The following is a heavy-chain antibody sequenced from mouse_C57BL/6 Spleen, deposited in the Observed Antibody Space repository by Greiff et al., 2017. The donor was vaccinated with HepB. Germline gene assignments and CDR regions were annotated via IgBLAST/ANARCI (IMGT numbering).Heavy chain of an antibody. CDR1: GYAFSSYW. CDR3: ARGPLLRYAMDY. J-gene: IGHJ4*01. Sequence: QVQLQQSGAELVKPGASVKISCKASGYAFSSYWMNWVKQRPGKGLEWIGQIYPGDGDTNYNGKFKGKATLTADKSSSTAYMQLSSLTSEDSAVYFCARGPLLRYAMDYWGQGTSVTVSS. CDR2: IYPGDGDT. D-gene: IGHD1-2*01. V-gene: IGHV1-80*01.